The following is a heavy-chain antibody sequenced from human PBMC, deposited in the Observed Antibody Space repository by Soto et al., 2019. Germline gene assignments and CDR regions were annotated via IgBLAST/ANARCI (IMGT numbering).Heavy chain of an antibody. CDR3: AREALISSSSDGYWFDP. Sequence: SETLSLTCTVSGGSISSGGYYWSWIRQHPGKGLEWIGYIYYSGSTYYNPSLRSRVTISVDTSKNQFSLKLSSVTAADTAVYYCAREALISSSSDGYWFDPWGQGTLVTVSS. D-gene: IGHD6-6*01. J-gene: IGHJ5*02. CDR2: IYYSGST. V-gene: IGHV4-31*03. CDR1: GGSISSGGYY.